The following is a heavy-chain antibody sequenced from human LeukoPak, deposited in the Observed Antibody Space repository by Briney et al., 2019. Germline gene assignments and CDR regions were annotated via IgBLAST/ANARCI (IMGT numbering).Heavy chain of an antibody. CDR2: INHSGST. D-gene: IGHD3-10*01. CDR1: GGSFSGYY. V-gene: IGHV4-34*01. CDR3: ASRSRGGVMNYYGSGSYPTGAFDI. Sequence: SETLSLTCAVYGGSFSGYYWSWIRQPPGKGLEWIGEINHSGSTNYNPSLKSRVTISVDTSKNQFSLKLSSVTAADTAVFYCASRSRGGVMNYYGSGSYPTGAFDIWGQGTMATVSS. J-gene: IGHJ3*02.